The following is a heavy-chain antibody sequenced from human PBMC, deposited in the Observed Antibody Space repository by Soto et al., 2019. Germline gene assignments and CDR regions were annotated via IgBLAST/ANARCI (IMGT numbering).Heavy chain of an antibody. CDR1: GGSISSYY. CDR2: IYYSGST. J-gene: IGHJ4*02. Sequence: QVQLQESGPGLVKPSETLSLTYTVSGGSISSYYWSWIRQPPGKGLEWIGYIYYSGSTNYNPSLKSRVNISVDTSKNQFSLKLSSVTAADTAVYYCARGDGITGTTWDYWGQGTLVTVSS. V-gene: IGHV4-59*01. D-gene: IGHD1-20*01. CDR3: ARGDGITGTTWDY.